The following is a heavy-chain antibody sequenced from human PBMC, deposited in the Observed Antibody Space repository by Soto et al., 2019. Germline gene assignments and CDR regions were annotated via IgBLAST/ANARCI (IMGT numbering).Heavy chain of an antibody. CDR1: GDSVSSNDAV. CDR2: TYYRSIWQT. CDR3: ARLVGNSWLDH. V-gene: IGHV6-1*01. Sequence: QVQLQQSGPGLVKPSQTLSLTCAISGDSVSSNDAVWNWIRQSPSRGLEWLGRTYYRSIWQTEXAVSVKGRMTINPDASKNQFSLQLNSVTPEDTAMYYCARLVGNSWLDHWGXGTLVTVSA. J-gene: IGHJ5*02. D-gene: IGHD6-6*01.